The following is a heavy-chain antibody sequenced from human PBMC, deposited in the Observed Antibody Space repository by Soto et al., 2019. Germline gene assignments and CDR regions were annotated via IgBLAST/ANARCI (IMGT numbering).Heavy chain of an antibody. D-gene: IGHD6-6*01. V-gene: IGHV1-3*01. Sequence: QVQLVQSGAEVKKPGASVKVSCETSGYTYTSYAIHWVRQAPGQRPEWMGWISAGNGNTKYSGTSRGRVTITNDSSARTAYMDLTSLTSEDTALYYCARGDVWQLVARPLFEYWGQGTLVTVSS. CDR2: ISAGNGNT. CDR3: ARGDVWQLVARPLFEY. J-gene: IGHJ4*02. CDR1: GYTYTSYA.